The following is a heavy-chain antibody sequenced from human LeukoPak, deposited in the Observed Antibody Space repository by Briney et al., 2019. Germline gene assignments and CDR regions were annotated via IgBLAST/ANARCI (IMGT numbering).Heavy chain of an antibody. D-gene: IGHD5-12*01. J-gene: IGHJ4*02. CDR1: GFTFSSYS. V-gene: IGHV3-21*01. CDR3: ARGGLIVAIVGLFDY. Sequence: RTGGSLRLSCAASGFTFSSYSMNWVRQAPGKGLEWVSSISSSSSYIYYADSVQGRFTISRDNAKNSPYLQMNSLRAEDTAVYYCARGGLIVAIVGLFDYWGQGTLVTVSS. CDR2: ISSSSSYI.